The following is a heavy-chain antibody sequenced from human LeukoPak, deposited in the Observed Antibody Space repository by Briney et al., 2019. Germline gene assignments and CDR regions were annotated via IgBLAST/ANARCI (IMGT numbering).Heavy chain of an antibody. CDR3: ATGVMVTSFDY. Sequence: ASVKVSCKVSGYTLTDLSMHWVRQAPGKGLEWMGGFDPEDGETIYAQKSQGRVAMTEDTSTDTAFLELSSLRSEDTAVYYCATGVMVTSFDYWGQGTLVTVSS. CDR1: GYTLTDLS. J-gene: IGHJ4*02. V-gene: IGHV1-24*01. D-gene: IGHD5-18*01. CDR2: FDPEDGET.